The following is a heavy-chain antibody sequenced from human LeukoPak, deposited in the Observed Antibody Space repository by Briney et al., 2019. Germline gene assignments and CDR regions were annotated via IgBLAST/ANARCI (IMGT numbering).Heavy chain of an antibody. CDR2: IYHSGST. CDR1: GGSISSGGYS. V-gene: IGHV4-30-2*01. CDR3: ARVELHPTDDAFDI. D-gene: IGHD1-7*01. J-gene: IGHJ3*02. Sequence: SQTLSLTCAVSGGSISSGGYSWSWIRQPPGKGLEWIGYIYHSGSTYYNPSLKSRVTISVDRSKNQFSLKLSSVTAADTAVYYCARVELHPTDDAFDIWGQGTMVTVSS.